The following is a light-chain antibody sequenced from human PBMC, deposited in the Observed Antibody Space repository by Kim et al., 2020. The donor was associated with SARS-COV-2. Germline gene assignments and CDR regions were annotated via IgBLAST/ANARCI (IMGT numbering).Light chain of an antibody. J-gene: IGLJ1*01. V-gene: IGLV2-8*01. CDR2: EGR. CDR1: SSDGGGCNY. Sequence: GSPGQSVSIASTGNSSDGGGCNYVSWYQENAGKAPIHVVYEGRKRTSGGPDGFNGAKSGNTATLTVSGQHDEDEDGYYCRSCGAKVFGTGTKVTVL. CDR3: RSCGAKV.